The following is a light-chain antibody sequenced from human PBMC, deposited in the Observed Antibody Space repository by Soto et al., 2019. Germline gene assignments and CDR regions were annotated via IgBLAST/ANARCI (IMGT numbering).Light chain of an antibody. Sequence: DIQMTQSPSSLSASVGDRVTITCRASQSITNYLNWYQQKPGKAPKILIFAASSLQSGVPSRFSGSGSGTEFTLTISSLQPEDFATYYCQQSYSPLFTFGQGTKVDIK. CDR1: QSITNY. CDR2: AAS. V-gene: IGKV1-39*01. J-gene: IGKJ2*01. CDR3: QQSYSPLFT.